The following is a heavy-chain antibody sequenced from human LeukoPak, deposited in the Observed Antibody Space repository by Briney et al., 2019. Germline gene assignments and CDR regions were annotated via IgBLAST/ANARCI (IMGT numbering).Heavy chain of an antibody. D-gene: IGHD3/OR15-3a*01. CDR1: RFPFSDYW. V-gene: IGHV3-74*03. CDR2: ITYDGSST. Sequence: GGSLRLSCAASRFPFSDYWMHWVRPAPGKGLVWVSRITYDGSSTTYADSVKGRFTIPRDNAKNTLYLQMNSLRAEDTAVYYCAREHVGRGNWYFDLWGRGTLVTVSS. J-gene: IGHJ2*01. CDR3: AREHVGRGNWYFDL.